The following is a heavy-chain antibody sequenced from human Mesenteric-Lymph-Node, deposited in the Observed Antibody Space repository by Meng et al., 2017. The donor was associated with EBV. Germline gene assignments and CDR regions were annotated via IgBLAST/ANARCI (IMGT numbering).Heavy chain of an antibody. CDR2: IYYRGDT. J-gene: IGHJ4*02. CDR3: ARVATYSDSSGYAIDY. V-gene: IGHV4-39*07. CDR1: SGSMSSNNNY. Sequence: QLQLQESGPGLVKPSETLSLTCIVSSGSMSSNNNYWGWIRQPPGKGLEWIGSIYYRGDTHYNPSLRSRVTISVDTSKNQFSLKLSSVTAADTAVYYCARVATYSDSSGYAIDYWGQGTLVTVSS. D-gene: IGHD3-22*01.